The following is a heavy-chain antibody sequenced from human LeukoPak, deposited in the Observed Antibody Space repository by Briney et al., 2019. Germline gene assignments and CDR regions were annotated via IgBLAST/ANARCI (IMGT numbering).Heavy chain of an antibody. D-gene: IGHD3-22*01. J-gene: IGHJ4*02. V-gene: IGHV3-21*01. CDR2: ISSSSGYI. CDR1: GFTFSNAW. CDR3: ASGTLYYDSSGSDY. Sequence: GGSLRLSCAASGFTFSNAWMNWVRQAPGKGLEWVSSISSSSGYIYYADSVKGRFTISRDNAKNSLYLQMNSLRAEDTAVYYCASGTLYYDSSGSDYWGQGTLVTVSS.